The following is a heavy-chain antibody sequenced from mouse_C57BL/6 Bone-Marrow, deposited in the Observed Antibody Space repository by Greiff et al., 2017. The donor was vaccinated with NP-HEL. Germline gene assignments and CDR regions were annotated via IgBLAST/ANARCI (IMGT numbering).Heavy chain of an antibody. D-gene: IGHD2-1*01. J-gene: IGHJ3*01. Sequence: QVQLQQPGAELVKPGASVKVSCKASGYTFTSYWMHWVKQRPGQGLEWIGRLHPSDSDTNYNQKFKGKATLTVDKSSSTAYMQLSSLTSEDSAVYYCAIYYGIAWCAYWGQGTLVTFSA. CDR1: GYTFTSYW. V-gene: IGHV1-74*01. CDR3: AIYYGIAWCAY. CDR2: LHPSDSDT.